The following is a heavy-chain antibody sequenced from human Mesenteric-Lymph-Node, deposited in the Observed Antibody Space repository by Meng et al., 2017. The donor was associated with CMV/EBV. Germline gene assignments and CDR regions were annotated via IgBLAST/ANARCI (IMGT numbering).Heavy chain of an antibody. Sequence: YAISWVRQAPGQGLEWMGGIIPIFGTANYAQKFQGRVTMTRDTSTSTVYMQLTSLRSEDTAVYYCARILMEAYYGSGSYYNPGWLDPWGQGTLVTVSS. CDR1: YA. CDR3: ARILMEAYYGSGSYYNPGWLDP. J-gene: IGHJ5*02. V-gene: IGHV1-69*05. D-gene: IGHD3-10*01. CDR2: IIPIFGTA.